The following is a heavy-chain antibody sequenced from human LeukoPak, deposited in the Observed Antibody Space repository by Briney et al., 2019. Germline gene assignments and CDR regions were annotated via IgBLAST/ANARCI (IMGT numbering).Heavy chain of an antibody. V-gene: IGHV3-23*01. CDR1: GLTFNTYA. J-gene: IGHJ4*02. Sequence: GGSLRLSCAASGLTFNTYAMNWVRQAPGKGLGWVSAIGGTTVSTYYADSVKGRFTISRDNSKNTLYLQMNSLRADDTAVYYCASPLAYCGGDCHRYHYWGQGTLVTASS. D-gene: IGHD2-21*02. CDR2: IGGTTVST. CDR3: ASPLAYCGGDCHRYHY.